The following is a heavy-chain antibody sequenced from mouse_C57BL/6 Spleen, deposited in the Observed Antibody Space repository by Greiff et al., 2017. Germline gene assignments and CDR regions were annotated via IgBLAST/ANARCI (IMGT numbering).Heavy chain of an antibody. D-gene: IGHD2-4*01. CDR1: GYTFTSYW. V-gene: IGHV1-69*01. CDR2: IDPSDSYT. Sequence: VQLQQPGAELVMPGASVKLSCKASGYTFTSYWMHWVKQRPGQGLEWIGEIDPSDSYTNYNQKFKGKSTLTVDKSSSTAYMQLSSLTSEDSAVYYCAKGYDYDQYYFDYWGQGTTLTVSS. J-gene: IGHJ2*01. CDR3: AKGYDYDQYYFDY.